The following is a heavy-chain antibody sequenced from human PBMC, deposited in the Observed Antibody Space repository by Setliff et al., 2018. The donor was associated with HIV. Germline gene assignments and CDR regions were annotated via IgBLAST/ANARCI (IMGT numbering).Heavy chain of an antibody. CDR1: GGSISSGNYY. CDR2: IFYTGFT. J-gene: IGHJ4*02. CDR3: ARVVKGYNWNYFDY. V-gene: IGHV4-39*07. D-gene: IGHD1-20*01. Sequence: SETLSLTCTVSGGSISSGNYYWSWIRQNPGKGLEWIGSIFYTGFTYYSPSLESRVTMSVDTSKNQFSLRVRSVTAADTAVYYCARVVKGYNWNYFDYWGQGTLVTVSS.